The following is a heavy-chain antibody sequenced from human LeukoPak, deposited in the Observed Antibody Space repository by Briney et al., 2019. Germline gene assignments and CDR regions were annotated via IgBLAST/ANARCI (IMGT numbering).Heavy chain of an antibody. CDR2: INPSGGST. V-gene: IGHV1-46*01. J-gene: IGHJ6*02. Sequence: GASVKVSCKASGYTFTSYYMHWVRQAPGQGLEWMGIINPSGGSTSYAQKFQGRVTMTRDTSTSTVYMGLSSLRSEDTAVYYCARDQVMGLVYYYYGMDVWGQGTTVTVSS. CDR1: GYTFTSYY. CDR3: ARDQVMGLVYYYYGMDV. D-gene: IGHD3-16*01.